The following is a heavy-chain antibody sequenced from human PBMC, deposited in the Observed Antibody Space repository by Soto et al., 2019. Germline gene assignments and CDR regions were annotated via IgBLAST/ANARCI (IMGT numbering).Heavy chain of an antibody. Sequence: GGSTRISCAASGLPVCSNYMSWVRQAPGKGLEWVSVIYSGGSTYYADSVKGRFTISRDNSKNTLYLQMNSLRAEDTAVYYCARLAVDDAFDIWGQGTMVTVSS. CDR2: IYSGGST. J-gene: IGHJ3*02. D-gene: IGHD6-19*01. V-gene: IGHV3-66*01. CDR3: ARLAVDDAFDI. CDR1: GLPVCSNY.